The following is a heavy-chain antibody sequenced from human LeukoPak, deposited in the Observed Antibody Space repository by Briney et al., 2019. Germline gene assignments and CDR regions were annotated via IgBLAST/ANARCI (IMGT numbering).Heavy chain of an antibody. CDR3: ARVGCSGGSCYSHPKRYFDY. CDR2: IYYSGST. Sequence: SATLSLSCNVSGGSISSGGYCWSWIRQHPGQGLEWSGYIYYSGSTYYNPSLKSRVTISVDTSKNQFSLKLSSVTAADTAVYYCARVGCSGGSCYSHPKRYFDYWGQGTLVTVSS. CDR1: GGSISSGGYC. D-gene: IGHD2-15*01. J-gene: IGHJ4*02. V-gene: IGHV4-31*03.